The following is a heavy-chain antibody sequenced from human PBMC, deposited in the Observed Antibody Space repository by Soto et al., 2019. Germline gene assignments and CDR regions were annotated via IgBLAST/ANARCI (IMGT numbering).Heavy chain of an antibody. Sequence: QVQLVQSGAEVKKPGASVKVSCKASGYTFTGYYMHWVRQAPGQGLEWMGWINPNSGGTNYAQKFQGWVTITRDTFISTAYMELSRLRSDDTAVYCCARDRRSMAAAGSYYYYYMDVWGKGTTVTVSS. CDR2: INPNSGGT. CDR1: GYTFTGYY. V-gene: IGHV1-2*04. CDR3: ARDRRSMAAAGSYYYYYMDV. J-gene: IGHJ6*03. D-gene: IGHD6-13*01.